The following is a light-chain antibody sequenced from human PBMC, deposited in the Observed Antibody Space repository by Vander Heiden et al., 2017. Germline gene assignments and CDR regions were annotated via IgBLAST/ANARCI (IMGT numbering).Light chain of an antibody. CDR2: AAS. J-gene: IGKJ4*01. CDR1: QGIRND. Sequence: AVQMTQSPSSLSASVGDRVTITCRASQGIRNDLGWYQQKPGKAPKLLMYAASSLETGVPSRFSGSGSGTDFTLTISSLQPEDFATYYCLQDYNYPLTFGGGTKVEIK. V-gene: IGKV1-6*01. CDR3: LQDYNYPLT.